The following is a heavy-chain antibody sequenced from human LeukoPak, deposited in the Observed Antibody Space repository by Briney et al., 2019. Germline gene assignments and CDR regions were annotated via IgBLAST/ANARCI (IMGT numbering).Heavy chain of an antibody. V-gene: IGHV1-2*06. D-gene: IGHD6-6*01. CDR1: GYTFTGYY. J-gene: IGHJ5*02. CDR2: INPNSGGT. CDR3: ARGGLRRGSSSLDNWFDP. Sequence: EASVKVSCKASGYTFTGYYMHWVRQAPGQGLEWMGRINPNSGGTNYAQKFQGRVTMTRDTSISTAYMELSRLRSDDTAVYYCARGGLRRGSSSLDNWFDPWGQGTLVTVSS.